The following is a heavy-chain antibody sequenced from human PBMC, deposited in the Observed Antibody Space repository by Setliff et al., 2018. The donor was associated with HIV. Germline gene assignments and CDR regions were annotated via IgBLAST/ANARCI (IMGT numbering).Heavy chain of an antibody. D-gene: IGHD3-22*01. CDR2: IKSKIDGETT. CDR3: IWSGSSGLYYFDH. CDR1: GFTFSDAW. J-gene: IGHJ4*02. V-gene: IGHV3-15*01. Sequence: PGGSLRLSCAGSGFTFSDAWITWVRQAPGKGLEWLGRIKSKIDGETTDYAAPVKGRFTISRDDSKNTVYLHMNSLKTEDTAVYYCIWSGSSGLYYFDHWGQGTLVTVSS.